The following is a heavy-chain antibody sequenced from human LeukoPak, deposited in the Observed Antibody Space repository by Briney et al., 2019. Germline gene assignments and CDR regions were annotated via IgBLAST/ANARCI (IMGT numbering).Heavy chain of an antibody. CDR3: ARDMYSSGRVPFDY. V-gene: IGHV4-61*02. D-gene: IGHD6-19*01. J-gene: IGHJ4*02. CDR2: IYTSGST. CDR1: GGSISSGSYY. Sequence: SQTLSLSCTVSGGSISSGSYYWSWIRQPAGKGLEWIGRIYTSGSTNYNPSLKSRVTISVDTSKNQFSLKLSSVTAADTAVYYCARDMYSSGRVPFDYWGQGTLVTVSS.